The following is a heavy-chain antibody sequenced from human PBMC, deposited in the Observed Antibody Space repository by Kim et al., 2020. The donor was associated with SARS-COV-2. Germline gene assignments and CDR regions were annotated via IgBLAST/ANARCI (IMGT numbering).Heavy chain of an antibody. D-gene: IGHD3-10*01. Sequence: GGSLRLSCAASGFSFSDYGMQWVRQAPGTGLESVAVIWSDGSNKYYGASVQGRFIISPDNSRNMLYLHFNCVRVDDTAVYYCARANTSGSSYGSGFLDY. CDR1: GFSFSDYG. J-gene: IGHJ4*01. CDR3: ARANTSGSSYGSGFLDY. CDR2: IWSDGSNK. V-gene: IGHV3-33*01.